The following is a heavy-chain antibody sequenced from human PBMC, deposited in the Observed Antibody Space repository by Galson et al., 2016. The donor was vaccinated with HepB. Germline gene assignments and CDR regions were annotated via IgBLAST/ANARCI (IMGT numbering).Heavy chain of an antibody. CDR2: VSGSGDNT. J-gene: IGHJ4*02. Sequence: SLRLSCAGTRFTFSTYAMSWVRRAPGKRLEWVSAVSGSGDNTYYADSVKGRFTISRDNSRNTVYVQINSLRAEDTAIYYCTMISWSTSSGFGFWGQGTRVTVSS. CDR3: TMISWSTSSGFGF. V-gene: IGHV3-23*01. D-gene: IGHD3-22*01. CDR1: RFTFSTYA.